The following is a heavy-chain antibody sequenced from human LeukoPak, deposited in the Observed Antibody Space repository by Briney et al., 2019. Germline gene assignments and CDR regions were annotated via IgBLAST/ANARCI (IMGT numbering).Heavy chain of an antibody. D-gene: IGHD6-13*01. CDR1: GGTFSSYA. CDR2: IIPIFGTA. CDR3: ARSLPGIAAAGYNWFDP. V-gene: IGHV1-69*13. Sequence: SVKVSCKASGGTFSSYAISWVRQAPGQGLEWMGGIIPIFGTANYAQKFQGRVTITADESTSTAYMELSSPRSEDTAVYYCARSLPGIAAAGYNWFDPWGQGTLVTVSS. J-gene: IGHJ5*02.